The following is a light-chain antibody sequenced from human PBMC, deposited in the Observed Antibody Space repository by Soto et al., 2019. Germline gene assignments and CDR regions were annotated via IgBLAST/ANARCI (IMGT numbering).Light chain of an antibody. CDR3: QQRSTWPLT. CDR1: QSVSSS. Sequence: EIVLTQSPATLSLSPGERATLSCRASQSVSSSLAWYQQKPGQTPRLLIYDVSNRATGIPARFSGSGSGTDFTLTVSSLEPEEFAVYYCQQRSTWPLTFGGGTKVEIK. V-gene: IGKV3-11*01. J-gene: IGKJ4*01. CDR2: DVS.